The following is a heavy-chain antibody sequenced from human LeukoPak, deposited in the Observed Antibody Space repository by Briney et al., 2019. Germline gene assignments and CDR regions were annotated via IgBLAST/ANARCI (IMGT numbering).Heavy chain of an antibody. V-gene: IGHV4-34*01. CDR1: GGSFSGYY. CDR2: INHSGST. Sequence: KPSETLSLTCAVYGGSFSGYYWNWIRQPPGKGLEWIGEINHSGSTNYNPSLKSRVTISVDTSKNQFSLKLSSVTAADTAVYYCASQRLWFGGPRSLDYWGQGTLVTVSS. CDR3: ASQRLWFGGPRSLDY. D-gene: IGHD3-10*01. J-gene: IGHJ4*02.